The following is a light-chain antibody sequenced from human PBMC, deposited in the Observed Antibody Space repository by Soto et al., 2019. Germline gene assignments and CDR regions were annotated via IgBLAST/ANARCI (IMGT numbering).Light chain of an antibody. CDR3: SSYKRSSTLVV. V-gene: IGLV2-14*01. Sequence: QSVLTQPASVSGSPGQSVTISCTGSNSDIGGYNYVSWYQQHPGKAPKLMIYEVSNRPSGVSSRFSGSKSGNTASLTISGLQAEDEADYYCSSYKRSSTLVVFGGGTKLTVL. J-gene: IGLJ2*01. CDR1: NSDIGGYNY. CDR2: EVS.